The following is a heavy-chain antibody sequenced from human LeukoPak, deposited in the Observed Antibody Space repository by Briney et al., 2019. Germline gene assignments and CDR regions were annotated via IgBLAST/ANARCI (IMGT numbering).Heavy chain of an antibody. CDR2: ISWNSGSI. CDR3: AKDTSPLYYYDSSGYCGHFDY. J-gene: IGHJ4*02. Sequence: PGGSLRLSCAASGFTFDDYAMHWVRHAPGKGLEWVSGISWNSGSIGYADSVKGRFTISRDNAKNSLYLQMNSLRAEDTALYYCAKDTSPLYYYDSSGYCGHFDYWGQGTLVTVSS. V-gene: IGHV3-9*01. D-gene: IGHD3-22*01. CDR1: GFTFDDYA.